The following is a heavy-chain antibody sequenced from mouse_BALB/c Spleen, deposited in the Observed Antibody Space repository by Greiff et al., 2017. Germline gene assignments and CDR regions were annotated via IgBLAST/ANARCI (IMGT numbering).Heavy chain of an antibody. J-gene: IGHJ1*01. CDR3: ARYGGGGYFDV. CDR1: GYAFTNYL. Sequence: QVQLKQSGAELVRPGTSVKVSCKASGYAFTNYLIEWVKQRPGQGLEWIGVINPGSGGTNYNEKFKGKATLTADKSSSTAYMQLSSLTSDDSAVYFCARYGGGGYFDVWGAGTTVTVSS. CDR2: INPGSGGT. V-gene: IGHV1-54*01. D-gene: IGHD1-1*02.